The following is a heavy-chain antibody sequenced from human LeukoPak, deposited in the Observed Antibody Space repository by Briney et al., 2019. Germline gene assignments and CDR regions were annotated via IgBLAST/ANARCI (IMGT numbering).Heavy chain of an antibody. CDR2: MNPNSGNT. Sequence: GASVKVSCKASGYTFTSYDINWVRQATGQGLEWMGWMNPNSGNTGYAQKFQGRVTMTRNTSISTAYMELSSLRSEDAAVYYCARGGGPTPGLIVVVPAAREDWFDPWGQGTLVTVSS. CDR3: ARGGGPTPGLIVVVPAAREDWFDP. V-gene: IGHV1-8*01. CDR1: GYTFTSYD. J-gene: IGHJ5*02. D-gene: IGHD2-2*01.